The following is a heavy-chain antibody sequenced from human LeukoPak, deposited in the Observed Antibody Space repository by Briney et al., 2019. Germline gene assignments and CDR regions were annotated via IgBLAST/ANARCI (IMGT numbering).Heavy chain of an antibody. D-gene: IGHD3-3*01. CDR2: ISYDGSNK. V-gene: IGHV3-30*18. Sequence: PGGSLRLSCAASGFTFSSYAMSWVRQAPGKGLEWVAVISYDGSNKYYADSVKGRFTISRDNSKNTLYLQMNSLRAEDTAVYYCAKERDFWSGRYSRNPLDYWGQGTLVTVSS. CDR1: GFTFSSYA. CDR3: AKERDFWSGRYSRNPLDY. J-gene: IGHJ4*02.